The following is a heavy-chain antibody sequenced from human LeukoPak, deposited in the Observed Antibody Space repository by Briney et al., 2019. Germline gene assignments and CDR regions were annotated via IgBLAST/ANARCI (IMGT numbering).Heavy chain of an antibody. Sequence: ASVKVSCKASGYTFTGYYMHWVRQAPGQGLEWMGWINPNSGGTNYAQKFQGRVTMTRDTSISTAYMELSRLRSDDTAVYYCARGFYWNDALFDYWGQGTLVTVSS. D-gene: IGHD1-1*01. J-gene: IGHJ4*02. CDR2: INPNSGGT. CDR1: GYTFTGYY. V-gene: IGHV1-2*02. CDR3: ARGFYWNDALFDY.